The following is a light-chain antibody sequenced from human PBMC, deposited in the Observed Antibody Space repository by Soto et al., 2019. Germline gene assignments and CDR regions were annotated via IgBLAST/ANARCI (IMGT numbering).Light chain of an antibody. V-gene: IGLV4-69*01. CDR1: SGHSSYA. CDR3: QTWGTGIQGV. CDR2: LNSDGSH. J-gene: IGLJ3*02. Sequence: QPVLTQSPSASASLGASVKLTCTLSSGHSSYAIAWHQQQPEKGPRYLMKLNSDGSHSKGDGIPDRFSGSSSGAERYLTISRLPSEDGADYYCQTWGTGIQGVFGGGAQLPVL.